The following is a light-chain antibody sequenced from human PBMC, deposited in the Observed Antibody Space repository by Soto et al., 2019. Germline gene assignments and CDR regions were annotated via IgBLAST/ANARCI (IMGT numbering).Light chain of an antibody. CDR3: SSYSTSNTLASV. V-gene: IGLV2-14*01. CDR2: EVS. J-gene: IGLJ1*01. Sequence: QSVLTQPASVSGSPGQSITISCTGTSSDVGDYNYVSWYQQHPGKAPKLMIYEVSNRPSGVSNRFSGSKSGNTASLTISGLQAEDEADYYCSSYSTSNTLASVFGNGTKLTVL. CDR1: SSDVGDYNY.